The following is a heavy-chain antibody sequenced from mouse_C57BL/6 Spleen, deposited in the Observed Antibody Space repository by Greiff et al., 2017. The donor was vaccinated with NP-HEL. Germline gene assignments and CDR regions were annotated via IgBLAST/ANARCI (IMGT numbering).Heavy chain of an antibody. CDR1: GFTFTDYY. D-gene: IGHD1-1*01. V-gene: IGHV7-3*01. Sequence: EVKLQESGGGLVQPGGSLSLSCAASGFTFTDYYMSWVRQPPGKALEWLGFIRNKANGYTTEYSASVKGRFTISRDNSQSILYLQMNALRAEDSATYYCARYKTTVPSTGNYCDYWGQGTTLTVSS. J-gene: IGHJ2*01. CDR2: IRNKANGYTT. CDR3: ARYKTTVPSTGNYCDY.